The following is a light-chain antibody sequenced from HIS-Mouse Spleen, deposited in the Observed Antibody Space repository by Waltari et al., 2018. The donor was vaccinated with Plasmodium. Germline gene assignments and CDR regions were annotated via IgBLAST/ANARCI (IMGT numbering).Light chain of an antibody. CDR1: KLGDKY. V-gene: IGLV3-1*01. CDR3: QAWDSSTVV. Sequence: SYELTQPPSVSVSPGQTASITCSGDKLGDKYACWYQQKPGQSPVLVIYQDSKRPSGVLGRLSGSNDGNTATLTISGTQAMDEADYYGQAWDSSTVVFGGGTKLTVL. J-gene: IGLJ2*01. CDR2: QDS.